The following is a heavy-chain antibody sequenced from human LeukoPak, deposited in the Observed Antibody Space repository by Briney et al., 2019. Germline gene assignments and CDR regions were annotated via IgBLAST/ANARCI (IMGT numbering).Heavy chain of an antibody. V-gene: IGHV3-7*01. Sequence: GGSLRLSCAASGFTFSNKWMSWVRQAPGKGLEGVANIKQDGSEKNYVGSVKGRFTISRDNAENSLYLQMNSLRAEDTAVYYCARDRAWIQLLVRDAFDIWGQGTMVTVSS. CDR3: ARDRAWIQLLVRDAFDI. CDR1: GFTFSNKW. CDR2: IKQDGSEK. J-gene: IGHJ3*02. D-gene: IGHD5-18*01.